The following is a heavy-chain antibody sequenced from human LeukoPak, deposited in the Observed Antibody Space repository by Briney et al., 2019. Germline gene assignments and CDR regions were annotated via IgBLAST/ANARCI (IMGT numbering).Heavy chain of an antibody. CDR1: GFTFSSYG. D-gene: IGHD1-26*01. Sequence: GGSLRLSCAASGFTFSSYGMHWVRQAPGKGLEWVAFIRYDGSNKYYADPVKGRFTISRDNVKHSLYLQMNSLRAEDTALYYCARGSSGSYSLDAFDIWGQGTMVTVSS. CDR2: IRYDGSNK. J-gene: IGHJ3*02. V-gene: IGHV3-30*02. CDR3: ARGSSGSYSLDAFDI.